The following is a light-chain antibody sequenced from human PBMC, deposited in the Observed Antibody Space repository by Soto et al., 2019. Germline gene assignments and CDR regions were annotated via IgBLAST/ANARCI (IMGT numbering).Light chain of an antibody. J-gene: IGKJ1*01. CDR2: AAS. CDR1: QSISSY. V-gene: IGKV1-39*01. Sequence: DIQMTQSPSSLSASVGDRVTITCRASQSISSYLNWYRQSPGKAPNLLIYAASTLQSGVPSRFSGSGSGTEFTLTISSLQPDDFATYYCQQYNSLWTFGQGTKVDI. CDR3: QQYNSLWT.